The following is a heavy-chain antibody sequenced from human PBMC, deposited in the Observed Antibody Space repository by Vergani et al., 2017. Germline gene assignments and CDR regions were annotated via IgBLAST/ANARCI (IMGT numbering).Heavy chain of an antibody. CDR3: ARDSSGWYYFDY. V-gene: IGHV4-31*03. CDR2: IYYSGST. D-gene: IGHD6-19*01. J-gene: IGHJ4*02. CDR1: GGSISSGGYY. Sequence: QVQLQESGPGLVKPSQTLSLTCTVSGGSISSGGYYWSWIRQHPGKGLEWIGYIYYSGSTYYNPSLKSRVAISVDTSKNQFSLKLSSVTAADTAVYYCARDSSGWYYFDYWGQGTLVTVSS.